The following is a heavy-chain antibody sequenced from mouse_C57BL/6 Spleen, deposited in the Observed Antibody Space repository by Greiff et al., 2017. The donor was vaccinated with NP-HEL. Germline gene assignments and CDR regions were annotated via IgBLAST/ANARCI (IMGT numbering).Heavy chain of an antibody. CDR3: AKEGGIYYYGSSYGYFDY. D-gene: IGHD1-1*01. J-gene: IGHJ2*01. V-gene: IGHV2-3*01. CDR1: GFSLTSYG. CDR2: IWGDGST. Sequence: VKVVESGPGLVAPSQSLSITCTVSGFSLTSYGVSWVRQPPGKGLEWLGVIWGDGSTNYHSALISRLSISKDNSKSQVFLKLNSLQTDDTATYYCAKEGGIYYYGSSYGYFDYWGQGTTLTVSS.